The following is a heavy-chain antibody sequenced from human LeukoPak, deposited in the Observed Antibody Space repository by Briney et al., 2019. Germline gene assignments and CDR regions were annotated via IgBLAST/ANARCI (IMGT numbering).Heavy chain of an antibody. Sequence: SETLSLTCPVSGYSISSGYYWGCIRQPPGKGLEWIWSLYHSGSTYYNPSLKSRVTISVDTSKNQFSLKLNSVTAADTSLYYCARHVVPAAQSSYMDVWGKGTTVTVSS. J-gene: IGHJ6*03. CDR1: GYSISSGYY. CDR2: LYHSGST. CDR3: ARHVVPAAQSSYMDV. D-gene: IGHD2-2*01. V-gene: IGHV4-38-2*01.